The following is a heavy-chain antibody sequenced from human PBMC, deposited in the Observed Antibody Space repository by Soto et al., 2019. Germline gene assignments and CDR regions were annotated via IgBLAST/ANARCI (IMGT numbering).Heavy chain of an antibody. V-gene: IGHV4-34*01. CDR1: GGSFSGYY. D-gene: IGHD6-19*01. J-gene: IGHJ4*02. CDR2: INHSGST. Sequence: SETLSLTCAVYGGSFSGYYWSWIRQPPGKGLEWIGEINHSGSTNYNPSLKSRVTISVDTSKNQFSLKLSSVTAADTAVYYCASFLEYSSGSDHWGQGTLVTVSS. CDR3: ASFLEYSSGSDH.